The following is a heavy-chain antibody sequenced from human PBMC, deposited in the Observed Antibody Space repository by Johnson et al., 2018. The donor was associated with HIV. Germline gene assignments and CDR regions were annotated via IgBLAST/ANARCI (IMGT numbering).Heavy chain of an antibody. V-gene: IGHV3-11*04. CDR1: GFSFNDYY. Sequence: QVQLVESWGGLVKPGGSPRLSCAASGFSFNDYYMSWFRQAPGKGLEWVSYISNSGSTINYADSVKGRFTVSRDNAKHSLFLQMNSLRAEDTAVYYCARGGLLWFGHPADWGQGTMVTVSS. D-gene: IGHD3-10*01. CDR3: ARGGLLWFGHPAD. CDR2: ISNSGSTI. J-gene: IGHJ3*01.